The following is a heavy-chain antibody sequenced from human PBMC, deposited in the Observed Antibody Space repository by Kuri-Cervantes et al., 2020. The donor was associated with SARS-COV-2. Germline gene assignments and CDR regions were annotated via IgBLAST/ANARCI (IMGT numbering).Heavy chain of an antibody. CDR3: AKHLPVPGGYYFDN. V-gene: IGHV1-69*02. CDR1: GGTFSTYI. D-gene: IGHD6-19*01. Sequence: SVKVSCKASGGTFSTYIITWVRQAPGQGLEWMGRIIPLLGIANYAHSFQGRVTISADKSTSTAYMELSSLGSEDTAVYYCAKHLPVPGGYYFDNWGQGTLVTVSS. CDR2: IIPLLGIA. J-gene: IGHJ4*02.